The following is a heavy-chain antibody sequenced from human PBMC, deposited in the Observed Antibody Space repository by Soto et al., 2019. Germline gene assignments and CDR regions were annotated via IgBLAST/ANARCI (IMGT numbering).Heavy chain of an antibody. J-gene: IGHJ2*01. CDR3: ARDPRTGERHRGDWYFDL. D-gene: IGHD7-27*01. Sequence: GESLKISCKGSGYSFTSYWIGWVRQMPGKGLEWMGIIYPGDSDTRYSPSFQGQVTISADKSISTAYLQWSSLKASDTAMYYCARDPRTGERHRGDWYFDLWGRGTLVTVSS. V-gene: IGHV5-51*01. CDR1: GYSFTSYW. CDR2: IYPGDSDT.